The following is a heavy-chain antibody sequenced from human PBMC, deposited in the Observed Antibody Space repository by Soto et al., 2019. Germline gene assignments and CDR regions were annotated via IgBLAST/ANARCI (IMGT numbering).Heavy chain of an antibody. CDR1: GYTFTSYY. J-gene: IGHJ4*02. V-gene: IGHV1-46*01. D-gene: IGHD3-3*01. CDR2: INPSGGST. CDR3: ARDSDQILVLTYYDFWSGYCAN. Sequence: ASVKVSCKASGYTFTSYYMHWVRQAPGQGLEWMGIINPSGGSTSYAQKFQGRVTMTRDTSTSTVYMELSSLRSEDTAVYYCARDSDQILVLTYYDFWSGYCANWGPGTLVTVSS.